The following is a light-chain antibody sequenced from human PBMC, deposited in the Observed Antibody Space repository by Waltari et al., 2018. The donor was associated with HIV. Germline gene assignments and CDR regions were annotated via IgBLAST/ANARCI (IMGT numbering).Light chain of an antibody. CDR2: AAS. CDR3: QNYDSAPVA. CDR1: RDIRND. Sequence: DIQMSQVPSSLSASVGDRVNITCRASRDIRNDLAWYQQKAGEAPKLLIYAASTLRSGVPSRFRGSGSGTDFTLTIDGLQPEDVASYYCQNYDSAPVAFGQGTRLEI. J-gene: IGKJ5*01. V-gene: IGKV1-27*01.